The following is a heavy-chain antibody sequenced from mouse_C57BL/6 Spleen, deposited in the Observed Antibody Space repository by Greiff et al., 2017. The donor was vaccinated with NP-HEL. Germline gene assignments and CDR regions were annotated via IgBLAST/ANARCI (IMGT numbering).Heavy chain of an antibody. J-gene: IGHJ2*01. V-gene: IGHV5-4*01. D-gene: IGHD3-2*02. CDR2: ISDGGSYT. CDR3: ARDSQDY. Sequence: EVMLVESGGGLVKPGGSLKLSCAASGFTFSSYAMSWVRQTPEKRLEWVATISDGGSYTYYPDNVKGRFTISRDNAKNNLYLQMSHLKSEDTAMYYCARDSQDYWGQGTTLTVSS. CDR1: GFTFSSYA.